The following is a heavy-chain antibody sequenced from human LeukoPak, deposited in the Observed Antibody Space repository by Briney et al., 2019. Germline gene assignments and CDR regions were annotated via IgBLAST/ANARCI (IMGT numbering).Heavy chain of an antibody. J-gene: IGHJ4*02. CDR1: GGSISSYY. D-gene: IGHD1-26*01. CDR2: IYYSGST. V-gene: IGHV4-59*01. CDR3: ARAPSGVGSYYDY. Sequence: SETLSLTCTVSGGSISSYYWSWIRQPPGKGLEWIGYIYYSGSTNYNPSLKSRVTISVDTSKNQFSLKLSSVTAADTAVYYCARAPSGVGSYYDYWGQGTLVTVSS.